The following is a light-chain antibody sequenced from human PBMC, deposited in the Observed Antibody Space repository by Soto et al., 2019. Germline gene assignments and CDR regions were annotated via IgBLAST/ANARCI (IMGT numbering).Light chain of an antibody. V-gene: IGLV2-14*01. J-gene: IGLJ1*01. Sequence: QSALTQPASVSGSPGQSITISCTGTSSDVGGYNYVSWYQQHPGKAPKIIIYEVSNRPSGVSNRFSGSKSGNTASLTISGLQAEDEDDYYCNSYTSKSTGVFGTGTKLTVL. CDR1: SSDVGGYNY. CDR3: NSYTSKSTGV. CDR2: EVS.